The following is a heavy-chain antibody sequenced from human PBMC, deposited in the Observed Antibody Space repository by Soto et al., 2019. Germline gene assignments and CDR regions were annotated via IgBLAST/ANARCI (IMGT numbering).Heavy chain of an antibody. CDR3: ARDQVDTAMAFYYYDGLDV. J-gene: IGHJ6*02. CDR1: GYTFTGYY. CDR2: INPNSGGT. Sequence: GASVKVSCKASGYTFTGYYMHWVRQAPGQGLEWMGWINPNSGGTNYAQKFQGWVTMTRDTSISTAYMELSRLRSDDTAVYYCARDQVDTAMAFYYYDGLDVWGQGTTVTVSS. D-gene: IGHD5-18*01. V-gene: IGHV1-2*04.